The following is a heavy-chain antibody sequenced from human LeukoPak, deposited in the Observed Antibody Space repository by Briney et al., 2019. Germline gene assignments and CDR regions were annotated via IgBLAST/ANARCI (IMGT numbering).Heavy chain of an antibody. D-gene: IGHD3-22*01. CDR1: EFSVGSNY. V-gene: IGHV3-66*01. CDR3: ARDLLEAMYYYDSSGPAY. CDR2: IYSGGST. Sequence: QPGGSLRLSCAASEFSVGSNYMTWVRQAPGKGLEWVSLIYSGGSTYYADSVKGRFTISRDNTKNTLYLQMNSLRAEDTAVYYCARDLLEAMYYYDSSGPAYWGQGTLVTVSS. J-gene: IGHJ4*02.